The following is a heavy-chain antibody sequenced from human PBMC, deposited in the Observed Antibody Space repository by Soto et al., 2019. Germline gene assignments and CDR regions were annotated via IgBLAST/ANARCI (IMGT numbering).Heavy chain of an antibody. V-gene: IGHV4-4*02. D-gene: IGHD2-15*01. Sequence: PSATMRLPSPVAAGALRSSGGRRLFHQTPGKGLEWIGEIYPGRNTNYNPSLKSRAIISLDKSKNQFSLNLTSVTAADTAIYYCARKFGGRRSWVDSRGHGTLVTFSS. CDR3: ARKFGGRRSWVDS. CDR2: IYPGRNT. CDR1: AGALRSSGG. J-gene: IGHJ5*01.